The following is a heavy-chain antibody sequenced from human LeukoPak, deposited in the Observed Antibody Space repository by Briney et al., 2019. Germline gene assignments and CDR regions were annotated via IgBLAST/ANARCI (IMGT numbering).Heavy chain of an antibody. CDR1: GYTFTGYY. CDR3: ARDQRYPAEYGMDV. D-gene: IGHD1-14*01. Sequence: ASVKVSCKASGYTFTGYYMHWVRQAPGQGLEWMGWINPNSGGTNYAQKFQGRVAMTRDTSISTAYMELSRLRSDDTAVYYCARDQRYPAEYGMDVWGQGTTVTVSS. J-gene: IGHJ6*02. V-gene: IGHV1-2*02. CDR2: INPNSGGT.